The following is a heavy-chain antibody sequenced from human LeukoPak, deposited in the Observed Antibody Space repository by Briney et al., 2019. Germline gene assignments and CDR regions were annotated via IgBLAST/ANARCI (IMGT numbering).Heavy chain of an antibody. V-gene: IGHV4-59*01. CDR3: ARVSGYDWESFYDY. CDR2: IYYSGST. CDR1: GGSISSYY. J-gene: IGHJ4*02. D-gene: IGHD5-12*01. Sequence: SETLSLTCSVSGGSISSYYWSWIRQPPGKGLEWIGYIYYSGSTNYNPSLKSRVTISVDTSKNQFSLKLNSVTAADTAVYYCARVSGYDWESFYDYWGQGTLVTVSS.